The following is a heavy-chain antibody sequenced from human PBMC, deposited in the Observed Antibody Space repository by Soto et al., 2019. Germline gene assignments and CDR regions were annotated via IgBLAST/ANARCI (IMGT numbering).Heavy chain of an antibody. J-gene: IGHJ4*02. V-gene: IGHV3-33*01. CDR1: GFTFSSFG. D-gene: IGHD6-25*01. CDR2: IWYDGSNK. Sequence: PGGSLSLSCAASGFTFSSFGMHWVRQAPGKGLEWVALIWYDGSNKYYADSVKGRFTISRDNSKNTLYLQMDSLRAEDTAMYYCARVDSSSTAATGFGYWGQGALVTVSS. CDR3: ARVDSSSTAATGFGY.